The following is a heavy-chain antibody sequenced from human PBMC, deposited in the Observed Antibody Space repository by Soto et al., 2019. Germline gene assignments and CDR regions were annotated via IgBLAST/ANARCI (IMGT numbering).Heavy chain of an antibody. CDR2: IIPIFGTA. D-gene: IGHD5-18*01. CDR3: ARDGKRRGYSYGTSYGMDV. CDR1: GGTFSSYA. Sequence: SVKVSCKASGGTFSSYAISWVRQAPGQGLEWMGGIIPIFGTANYAQKFQGRVTITADKSTSTAYMELSSLRSEDTAVYYCARDGKRRGYSYGTSYGMDVWGQGTTVTVSS. J-gene: IGHJ6*02. V-gene: IGHV1-69*06.